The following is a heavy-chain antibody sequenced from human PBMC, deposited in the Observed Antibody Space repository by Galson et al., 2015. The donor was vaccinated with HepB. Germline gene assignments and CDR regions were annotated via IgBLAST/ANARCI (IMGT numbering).Heavy chain of an antibody. CDR2: ISFDGRNK. Sequence: SLRLSCAASGFTFYSYAMHWVRQAPGKGLEWVAVISFDGRNKYYADSVKGRFTTSRDYSKNTLYLQMNGLRTEDTAVYYCARGREGAYDFWSGYFDTDHWGQGTLVTVSS. CDR1: GFTFYSYA. V-gene: IGHV3-30*04. CDR3: ARGREGAYDFWSGYFDTDH. D-gene: IGHD3-3*01. J-gene: IGHJ4*02.